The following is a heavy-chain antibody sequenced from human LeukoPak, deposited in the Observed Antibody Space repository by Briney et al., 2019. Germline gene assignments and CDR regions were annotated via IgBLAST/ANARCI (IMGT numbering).Heavy chain of an antibody. Sequence: SETLSLTCTVSGGSISSGDYYWSWIRQPPGKGLEWIGYIYYSGSTYYNPSLKSRVTISVDTSKNQFSLKLSSVTAADTAVYYCARTYCTNGVCYNDYWGQGTLVTASS. CDR1: GGSISSGDYY. J-gene: IGHJ4*02. CDR2: IYYSGST. V-gene: IGHV4-30-4*01. D-gene: IGHD2-8*01. CDR3: ARTYCTNGVCYNDY.